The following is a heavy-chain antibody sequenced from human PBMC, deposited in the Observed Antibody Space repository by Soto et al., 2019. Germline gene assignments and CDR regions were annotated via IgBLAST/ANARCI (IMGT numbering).Heavy chain of an antibody. Sequence: QVQLQASGPGLVQPSQTLSLTCTVSGGSISSDDYYWTWVRQPPGKGLEWIGNIHDTATTSYNPSLKSRLTLSVDTSNNQFSLRLKSVTAADTAVYFCASQYYDFSSGALDFWGQGILVPVSS. CDR3: ASQYYDFSSGALDF. J-gene: IGHJ4*02. CDR2: IHDTATT. V-gene: IGHV4-30-4*01. D-gene: IGHD3-3*01. CDR1: GGSISSDDYY.